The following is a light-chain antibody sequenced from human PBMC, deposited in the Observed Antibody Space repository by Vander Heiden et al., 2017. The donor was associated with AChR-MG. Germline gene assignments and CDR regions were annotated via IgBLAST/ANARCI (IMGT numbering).Light chain of an antibody. Sequence: DIQMTQSPSSLSASVGDRVTITCRASQTISNYINWYHHKPGKAPKLLIYASSSLQSGVPSRFSGSRSGTDFTLTISSLQPDDLATYYCQQTYSTPQTFGQGTKVEIK. J-gene: IGKJ1*01. CDR2: ASS. CDR3: QQTYSTPQT. CDR1: QTISNY. V-gene: IGKV1-39*01.